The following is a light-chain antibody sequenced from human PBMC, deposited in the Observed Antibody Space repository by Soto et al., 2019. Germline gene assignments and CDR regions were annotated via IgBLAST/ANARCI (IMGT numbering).Light chain of an antibody. J-gene: IGKJ5*01. CDR3: QLDNNLLIT. CDR1: QSISSY. V-gene: IGKV1-39*02. Sequence: DIQMPQSPSSLSASVGDRVTITFRASQSISSYLNWYQQKPGKAPKLLIYAASSLQSGVPSRFSGSGSGTDFTLTISSLQSEDFAVYYCQLDNNLLITFGQETRLEI. CDR2: AAS.